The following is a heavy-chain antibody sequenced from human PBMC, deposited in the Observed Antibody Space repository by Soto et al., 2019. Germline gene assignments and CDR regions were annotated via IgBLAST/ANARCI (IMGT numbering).Heavy chain of an antibody. CDR2: IYHSGST. D-gene: IGHD3-10*01. V-gene: IGHV4-4*02. Sequence: SETLSLTCAVSGGSISSSNWWSWVRQPPGKGLEWIGEIYHSGSTNYNPSLKSRVTISVDKSKNQFSLKLSSVTAADTAVYYCARDLYYYGWGSYFANWFDPWGQGTLVTVSS. J-gene: IGHJ5*02. CDR3: ARDLYYYGWGSYFANWFDP. CDR1: GGSISSSNW.